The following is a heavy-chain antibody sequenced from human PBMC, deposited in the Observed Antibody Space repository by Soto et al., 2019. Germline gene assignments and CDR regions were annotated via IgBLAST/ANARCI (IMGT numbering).Heavy chain of an antibody. CDR3: ARGHGEGLGYYYYGMDV. CDR1: GFTFSSYA. J-gene: IGHJ6*02. V-gene: IGHV3-30-3*01. CDR2: ISYDGSNK. D-gene: IGHD3-10*01. Sequence: GGSLRLSCAASGFTFSSYAMHWVRQAPGKGLEWVAVISYDGSNKYYADSVKGRFTISRDNSKNTLYLQMNSLRAEDTAVYYCARGHGEGLGYYYYGMDVWGQGTTVTVSS.